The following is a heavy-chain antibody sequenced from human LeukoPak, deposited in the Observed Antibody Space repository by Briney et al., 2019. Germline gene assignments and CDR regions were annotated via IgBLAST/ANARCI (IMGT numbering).Heavy chain of an antibody. J-gene: IGHJ6*02. CDR3: ARDYFWSGYYTSYYYYGMDV. CDR1: GFTFSSYG. CDR2: IWYAGSNK. V-gene: IGHV3-33*01. Sequence: PGGSLRLSCAASGFTFSSYGMHWVRQAPGKGLEWVAVIWYAGSNKYYADSVKGRFTISRDNSKNTLYLQMNSLRAEDTAVYYCARDYFWSGYYTSYYYYGMDVWGQGTTVTVSS. D-gene: IGHD3-3*01.